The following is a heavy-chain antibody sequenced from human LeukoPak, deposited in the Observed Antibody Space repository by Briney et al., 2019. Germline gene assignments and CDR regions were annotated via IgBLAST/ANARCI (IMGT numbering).Heavy chain of an antibody. CDR3: ARDDRDGYLDY. Sequence: PGGSLRLSCAASGFTLSSYAMTWVRQAPGKGLQWVSTISVSGGSTYYADSVKGRFTISRDNSKNTLYLQMNSLRAEDTAVYYCARDDRDGYLDYWGQGTLVTVSS. V-gene: IGHV3-23*01. CDR1: GFTLSSYA. CDR2: ISVSGGST. D-gene: IGHD5-24*01. J-gene: IGHJ4*02.